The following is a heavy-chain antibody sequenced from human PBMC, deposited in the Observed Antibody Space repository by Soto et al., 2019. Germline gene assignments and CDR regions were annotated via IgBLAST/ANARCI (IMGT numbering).Heavy chain of an antibody. V-gene: IGHV3-33*01. CDR3: ASDFGDYKFDY. D-gene: IGHD4-17*01. CDR2: IWYDGSNK. Sequence: PWGSLRLSCAASGFSFSSFTLHWVRQAPGKGLEWVAAIWYDGSNKYYADSVKGRFTISRDNSKNTLYLQMNSLRAEDTAVYFCASDFGDYKFDYWGQGTLVTVSS. CDR1: GFSFSSFT. J-gene: IGHJ4*02.